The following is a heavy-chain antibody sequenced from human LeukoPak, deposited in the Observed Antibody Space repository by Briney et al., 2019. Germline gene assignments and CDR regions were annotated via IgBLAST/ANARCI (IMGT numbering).Heavy chain of an antibody. CDR3: ARSQARLSWFDP. CDR2: IYYSGST. D-gene: IGHD6-19*01. CDR1: AYSISSGYY. V-gene: IGHV4-38-2*02. J-gene: IGHJ5*02. Sequence: SETLSLTCTVSAYSISSGYYWGWIRQPPGQGLEWIGSIYYSGSTYYNPSLKSRVTISVDTSKNQFSLKLRSVTAADTAVYYCARSQARLSWFDPWGQGILVTVSS.